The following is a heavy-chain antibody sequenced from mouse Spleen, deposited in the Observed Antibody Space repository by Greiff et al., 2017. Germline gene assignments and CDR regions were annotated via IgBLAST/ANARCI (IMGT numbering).Heavy chain of an antibody. CDR1: GYTFTSYW. CDR3: ARSNWDY. CDR2: IDPSDSYT. V-gene: IGHV1-69*01. J-gene: IGHJ2*01. Sequence: QVQLQQPGAELVMPGASVKLSCTASGYTFTSYWMHWVKQRPGQGLEWIGEIDPSDSYTNYNQKFKGKATLTVYKSSSTAYMQLSSLTSEDSAVYYCARSNWDYWGQGTTLTVSS. D-gene: IGHD4-1*01.